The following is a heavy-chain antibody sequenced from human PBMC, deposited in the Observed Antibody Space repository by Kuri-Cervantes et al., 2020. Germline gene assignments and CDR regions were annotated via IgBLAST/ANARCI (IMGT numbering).Heavy chain of an antibody. CDR2: ITPFNGNT. Sequence: SVKVSCKASGYTFTYRYLHWVRQAPGQALEWMGWITPFNGNTNYAQKFQDRVTITRDMSTSTAYMELSSLRSEDTAVYYCAADRISLLWYRVPDAFDIWGQGTMVTVSS. J-gene: IGHJ3*02. CDR1: GYTFTYRY. V-gene: IGHV1-45*02. CDR3: AADRISLLWYRVPDAFDI. D-gene: IGHD3-10*01.